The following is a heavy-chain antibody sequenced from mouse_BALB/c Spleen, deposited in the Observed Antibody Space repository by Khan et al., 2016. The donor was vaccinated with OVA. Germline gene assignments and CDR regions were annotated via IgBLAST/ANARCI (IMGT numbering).Heavy chain of an antibody. V-gene: IGHV3-6*02. Sequence: EVQLQESGPGLVKPSQSLSLTCSVTGYSITSAYCWNWIRQFPGNKLEWMGYISYDGSNNYNPSLKNRISIPRDTSKNQFFLKLNSVTTEDTATEYSGRGGVVVPYWYFDVWGAGTTVTVSS. CDR1: GYSITSAYC. D-gene: IGHD1-1*01. J-gene: IGHJ1*01. CDR2: ISYDGSN. CDR3: GRGGVVVPYWYFDV.